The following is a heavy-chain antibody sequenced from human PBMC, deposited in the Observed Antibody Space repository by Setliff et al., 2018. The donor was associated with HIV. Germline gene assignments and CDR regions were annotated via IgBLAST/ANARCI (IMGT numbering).Heavy chain of an antibody. D-gene: IGHD3-10*01. CDR3: ARNFGLSPSGKYYYYYGMDI. V-gene: IGHV1-2*02. J-gene: IGHJ6*02. CDR1: GYTFTGHY. CDR2: VNPNSGDA. Sequence: GASVKVSCKASGYTFTGHYLHWVRQAPGQGLEWLGWVNPNSGDAIYAQNFQGRVTMTRGTSINAAYMELRGLRSDDTAVYYCARNFGLSPSGKYYYYYGMDIWGQGTTVTVSS.